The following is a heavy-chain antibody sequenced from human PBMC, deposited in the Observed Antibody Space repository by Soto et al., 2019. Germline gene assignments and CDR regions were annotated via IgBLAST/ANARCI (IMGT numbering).Heavy chain of an antibody. CDR3: ARLDSGNYPYYYYYGVDV. Sequence: GESLRISCKVSGYSFTSYWIGWVRQMPGKGLEWMGGIYPGDSDSRYSPSFQGQVTISADNSISTAYLQWSSLKASDTAMYYCARLDSGNYPYYYYYGVDVWGQGTTVTVSS. D-gene: IGHD1-26*01. V-gene: IGHV5-51*01. CDR2: IYPGDSDS. J-gene: IGHJ6*02. CDR1: GYSFTSYW.